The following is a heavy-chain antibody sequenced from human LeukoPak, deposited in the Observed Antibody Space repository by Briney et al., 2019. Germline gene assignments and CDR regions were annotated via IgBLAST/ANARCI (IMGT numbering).Heavy chain of an antibody. CDR3: SGPALGYFDLQLDY. CDR1: GYIFTNYG. Sequence: ASVKLSCKSSGYIFTNYGVIWVRQAPGQALEWMEWISANNGDTKYAQKFQGRVIMTTDVSTSTAYMALRRLSFDDAAVSYCSGPALGYFDLQLDYCGQGTQCTVSS. CDR2: ISANNGDT. J-gene: IGHJ4*02. D-gene: IGHD3-9*01. V-gene: IGHV1-18*01.